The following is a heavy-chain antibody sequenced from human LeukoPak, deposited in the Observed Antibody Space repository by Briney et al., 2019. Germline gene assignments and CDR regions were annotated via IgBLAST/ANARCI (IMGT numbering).Heavy chain of an antibody. V-gene: IGHV3-23*01. CDR3: AKDGYYDSSGYYYYYYGMDV. CDR1: GFTFSSYA. Sequence: LSGGSLRLSCAASGFTFSSYAMSWVRQAPGKGLERVSAISGSGGSTYYADSVEGRFTISRDNSKNTLYLQMNSLRAEDTAVYYCAKDGYYDSSGYYYYYYGMDVWGQGTTVTVSS. D-gene: IGHD3-22*01. CDR2: ISGSGGST. J-gene: IGHJ6*02.